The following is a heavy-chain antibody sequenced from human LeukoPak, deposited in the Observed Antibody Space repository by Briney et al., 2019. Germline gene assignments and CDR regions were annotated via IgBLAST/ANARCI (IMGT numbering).Heavy chain of an antibody. CDR3: ARRPGVGANVFPFDI. J-gene: IGHJ3*02. CDR1: GGSFRGFY. D-gene: IGHD1-26*01. V-gene: IGHV4-34*01. Sequence: AETLSLTCADYGGSFRGFYWSWLRKPTGKGLEWIGEINHSGSTNYNPSLKSRVTISVDTSNNQFSLKLSSVTAADTAVYYCARRPGVGANVFPFDIWGQGTMVTVSS. CDR2: INHSGST.